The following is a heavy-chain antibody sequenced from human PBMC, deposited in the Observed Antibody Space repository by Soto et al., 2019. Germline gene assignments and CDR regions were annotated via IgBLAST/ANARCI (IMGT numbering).Heavy chain of an antibody. CDR1: GYTFTSYY. J-gene: IGHJ4*02. D-gene: IGHD6-13*01. CDR3: ARSGTSTWYGGCD. Sequence: QVQLVQSGDEVRKPGASVKVSCKASGYTFTSYYMNWVRQAPGQGLEWMGIINPSGGTPTYAKKSQGGVTMNSDTSTSTDYMELSSLRFEDTAVYYCARSGTSTWYGGCDWGQGTLVTVSS. CDR2: INPSGGTP. V-gene: IGHV1-46*01.